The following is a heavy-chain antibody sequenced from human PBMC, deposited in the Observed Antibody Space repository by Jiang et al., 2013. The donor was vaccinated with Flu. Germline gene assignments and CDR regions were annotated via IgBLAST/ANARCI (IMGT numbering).Heavy chain of an antibody. D-gene: IGHD2-21*01. CDR3: AREGIVVVQY. V-gene: IGHV1-46*01. J-gene: IGHJ4*02. Sequence: GYTFTSYYMHWVRQAPGQGLEWMGIINPSGGSTSYAQKFQGRVTMTRDTSTSTVYMELSSLRSEDTAVYYCAREGIVVVQYWGQGTLVTVSS. CDR2: INPSGGST. CDR1: GYTFTSYY.